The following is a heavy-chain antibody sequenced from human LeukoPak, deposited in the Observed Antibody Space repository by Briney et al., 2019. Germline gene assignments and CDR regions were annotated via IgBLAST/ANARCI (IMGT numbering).Heavy chain of an antibody. D-gene: IGHD2-15*01. V-gene: IGHV4-39*07. J-gene: IGHJ2*01. CDR2: SYYTGNT. CDR1: GDSISSSSYF. Sequence: SETLSLTCTVSGDSISSSSYFWGWIRQSPGQGLEWIGTSYYTGNTYYNPSLKSRVTILLDTSRNQFSQRLTSVILADTALYYCARMRSYWYFDLWGRGTLVAVSS. CDR3: ARMRSYWYFDL.